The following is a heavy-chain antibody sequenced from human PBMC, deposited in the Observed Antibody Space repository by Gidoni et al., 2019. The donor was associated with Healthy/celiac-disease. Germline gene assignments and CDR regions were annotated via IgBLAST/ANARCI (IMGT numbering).Heavy chain of an antibody. Sequence: EVQLVESGGGLVKPGGSLRLSCAASGFTFSSYSMNWVRQAPGKGLEWVSSISSSSSYIYYADSVKGRFTISRDNAKNSLYLQMNSLRAEDTAVYYCARDREQWPYYFDYWGQGTLVTVSS. CDR2: ISSSSSYI. V-gene: IGHV3-21*01. CDR1: GFTFSSYS. CDR3: ARDREQWPYYFDY. J-gene: IGHJ4*02. D-gene: IGHD6-19*01.